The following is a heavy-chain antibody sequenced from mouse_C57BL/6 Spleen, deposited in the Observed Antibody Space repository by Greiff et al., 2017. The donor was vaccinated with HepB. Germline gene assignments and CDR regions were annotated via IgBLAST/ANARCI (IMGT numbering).Heavy chain of an antibody. CDR3: ARNYYGLFWYFDV. V-gene: IGHV1-39*01. CDR1: GYSFTDYN. J-gene: IGHJ1*03. Sequence: VQLQHSGPELVKPGASVEISCKASGYSFTDYNMNWVKQSNGKSLGWIGVINPNYGTTSYNQKFKGKATLTVDQSSSTAYMQLNRLTSEDSAVYYCARNYYGLFWYFDVWGTGPTVTVSS. D-gene: IGHD1-1*01. CDR2: INPNYGTT.